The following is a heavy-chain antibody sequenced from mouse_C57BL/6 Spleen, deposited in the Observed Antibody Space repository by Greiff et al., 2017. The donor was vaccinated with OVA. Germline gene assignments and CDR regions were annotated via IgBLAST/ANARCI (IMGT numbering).Heavy chain of an antibody. CDR2: IYPGDGDT. Sequence: QVQLQQSGPELVKPGASVKISCKASGYAFSSSWMNWVKQRPGKGLEWIGRIYPGDGDTNYNGKFKGKATLTADKSSSTAYMQLSSLTSEDSAVYYCAREGSGYEYYYAMDYWGQGTSVTVSS. V-gene: IGHV1-82*01. D-gene: IGHD3-2*02. J-gene: IGHJ4*01. CDR1: GYAFSSSW. CDR3: AREGSGYEYYYAMDY.